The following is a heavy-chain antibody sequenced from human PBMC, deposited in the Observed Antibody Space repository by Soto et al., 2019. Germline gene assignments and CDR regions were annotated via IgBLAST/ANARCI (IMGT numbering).Heavy chain of an antibody. CDR1: GFTVSSNY. V-gene: IGHV3-53*04. D-gene: IGHD3-9*01. CDR3: AREVSGYAPYYMDV. Sequence: GGSLRLSCAASGFTVSSNYMSWVRQAPGKGLEWVSVIYSGGSTYYADSVKGRFTISRHNSKNTLYLQMNSLRAEDTAVYYCAREVSGYAPYYMDVWGKGTTVTVSS. J-gene: IGHJ6*03. CDR2: IYSGGST.